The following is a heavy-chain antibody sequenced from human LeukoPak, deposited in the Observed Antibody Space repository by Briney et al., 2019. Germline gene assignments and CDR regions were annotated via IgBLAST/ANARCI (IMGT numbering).Heavy chain of an antibody. V-gene: IGHV5-51*01. Sequence: PGESLKISCKGSGYSFTSYWIGWVRQMPGKGLGWMGIIYPGDSDTRYSPSFQGQVTISVDKSISTAYLQWSSLKASDTAMYYCARDYRYYYDSGNLDYFDYWGQGTLVTVSS. CDR2: IYPGDSDT. CDR1: GYSFTSYW. D-gene: IGHD3-10*01. J-gene: IGHJ4*02. CDR3: ARDYRYYYDSGNLDYFDY.